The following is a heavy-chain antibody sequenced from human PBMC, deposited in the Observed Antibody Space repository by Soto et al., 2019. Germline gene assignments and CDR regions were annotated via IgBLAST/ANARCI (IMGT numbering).Heavy chain of an antibody. CDR1: GYIFTSYY. Sequence: ASVKVSCKATGYIFTSYYIHWVRQAPGQGLEWMGWINPFDGSRMFAQSFQGRVTMTRDTSTSTVYMEVSSLRSEDTAVYYCSRVDPGETSPFDHWG. V-gene: IGHV1-46*03. D-gene: IGHD3-10*01. CDR3: SRVDPGETSPFDH. CDR2: INPFDGSR. J-gene: IGHJ4*01.